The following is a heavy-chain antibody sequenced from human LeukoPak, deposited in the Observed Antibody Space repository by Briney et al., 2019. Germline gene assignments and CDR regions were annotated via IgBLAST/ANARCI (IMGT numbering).Heavy chain of an antibody. CDR3: ARVASTIPVAGTNYYYGMDV. CDR2: ISSSSSSI. V-gene: IGHV3-48*04. CDR1: GFSFSTYT. D-gene: IGHD6-19*01. Sequence: PGGSLRLSCAASGFSFSTYTMNWVRQAPGEGLEWVSYISSSSSSIYYADSVKGRFTISRDNAKNTLYLQMNSLRAEDTAVYYCARVASTIPVAGTNYYYGMDVWGQGTTVTVSS. J-gene: IGHJ6*02.